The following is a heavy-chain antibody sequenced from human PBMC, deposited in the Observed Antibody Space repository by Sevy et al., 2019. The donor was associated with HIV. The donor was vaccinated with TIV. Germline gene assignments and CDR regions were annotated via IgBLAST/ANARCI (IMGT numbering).Heavy chain of an antibody. D-gene: IGHD3-22*01. CDR2: IKQGGSEK. V-gene: IGHV3-7*01. Sequence: GGSLRLSCAASGFIFSNYWMSWVRQAPGKGLEWVANIKQGGSEKYYVDSVKGRFTISRDNAKNSLFLQMDSLRAEDTDVYYCARGRNYYDNSGYPYYFDYWGQGTLVTVSS. CDR1: GFIFSNYW. CDR3: ARGRNYYDNSGYPYYFDY. J-gene: IGHJ4*02.